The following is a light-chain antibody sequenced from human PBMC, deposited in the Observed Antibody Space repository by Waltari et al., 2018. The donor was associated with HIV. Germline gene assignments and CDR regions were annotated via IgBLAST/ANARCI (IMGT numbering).Light chain of an antibody. Sequence: QSALTQPASVSGSPGQSITISCTGTSRDVGSYNFVPWYQQHPGHAPKLIIYEGDKRPSGVSYRFSGSKSGSTASLTISGLQAEDEADYYCCSYAGSSTYVVFGGGTQLTVL. CDR3: CSYAGSSTYVV. CDR2: EGD. J-gene: IGLJ2*01. V-gene: IGLV2-23*01. CDR1: SRDVGSYNF.